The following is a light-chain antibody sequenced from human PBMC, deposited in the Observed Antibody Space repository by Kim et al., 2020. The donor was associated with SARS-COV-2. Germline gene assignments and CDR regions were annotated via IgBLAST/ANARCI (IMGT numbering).Light chain of an antibody. Sequence: SAGERATLSCRASQSVSSSFLAWYQHKPGQAPRLLIYGASSRATGIPDRFSGSGSGTDFTLTISRLEPEDFAVYYCHQYGSSPRTFGQGTKVDIK. J-gene: IGKJ1*01. CDR1: QSVSSSF. CDR2: GAS. CDR3: HQYGSSPRT. V-gene: IGKV3-20*01.